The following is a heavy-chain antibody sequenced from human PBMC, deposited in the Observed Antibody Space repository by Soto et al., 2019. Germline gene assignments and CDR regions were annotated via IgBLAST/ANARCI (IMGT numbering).Heavy chain of an antibody. CDR1: GYTFFTYD. J-gene: IGHJ5*02. D-gene: IGHD5-12*01. CDR3: ARPHCPTTSENWFDP. V-gene: IGHV1-18*01. CDR2: ISTYSGDT. Sequence: QVHLVQSGVEVKTPGASVKVSCQASGYTFFTYDISWVRQAPGQGLEWMGWISTYSGDTKYAQKFQGRVTMTTATYTTTAYLELRSLRSDDTAVYYCARPHCPTTSENWFDPWGQGTLVTVSS.